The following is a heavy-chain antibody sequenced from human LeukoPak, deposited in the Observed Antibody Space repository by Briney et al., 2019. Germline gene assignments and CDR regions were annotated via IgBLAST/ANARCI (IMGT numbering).Heavy chain of an antibody. CDR2: IYYSGST. J-gene: IGHJ4*02. V-gene: IGHV4-30-4*01. Sequence: SQTLSVTCTVSGGSISSGDYYGSWIRQPPGKGLEWIGYIYYSGSTYYNPSLKSRVTISVDTSKNQFSLKLSSVTAADTAVYYCARGKWLPNFGYWGQGTLVTVSS. CDR1: GGSISSGDYY. D-gene: IGHD5-24*01. CDR3: ARGKWLPNFGY.